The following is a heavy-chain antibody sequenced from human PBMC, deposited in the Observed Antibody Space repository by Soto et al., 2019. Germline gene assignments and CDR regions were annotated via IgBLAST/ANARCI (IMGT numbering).Heavy chain of an antibody. V-gene: IGHV3-7*01. CDR1: GFTFSSYW. CDR2: IKQDGSEK. J-gene: IGHJ6*02. Sequence: GGSLRLSCAASGFTFSSYWMSWVRQAPGKGLEWVANIKQDGSEKYYVDSVKGRFTISRDNAKNSLYLQMNSLRAEDTAVYYCARISPSEYSSSDYYYYYGMDVWGQGTTVTVSS. CDR3: ARISPSEYSSSDYYYYYGMDV. D-gene: IGHD6-6*01.